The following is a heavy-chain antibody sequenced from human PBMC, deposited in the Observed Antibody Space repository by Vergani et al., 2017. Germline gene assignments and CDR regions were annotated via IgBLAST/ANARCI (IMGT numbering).Heavy chain of an antibody. CDR1: GFTFSSYG. Sequence: QVQLVESGGGVVQPGRSLRLSCAASGFTFSSYGMHWVRQAPGKGLEWVAVISYDGSNKYYADSVKGRFTISRDNSKNTLYLQMNSLRAEDTAVYYFAKEAIGYCSSTSCSLNWFDPWGQGTLVTVSS. CDR2: ISYDGSNK. J-gene: IGHJ5*02. D-gene: IGHD2-2*01. V-gene: IGHV3-30*18. CDR3: AKEAIGYCSSTSCSLNWFDP.